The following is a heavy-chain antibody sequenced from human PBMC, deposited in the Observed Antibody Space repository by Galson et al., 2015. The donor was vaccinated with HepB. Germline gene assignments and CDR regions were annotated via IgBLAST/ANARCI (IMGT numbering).Heavy chain of an antibody. CDR1: GGSISSYY. D-gene: IGHD3-22*01. CDR2: IYYSGST. J-gene: IGHJ4*02. V-gene: IGHV4-59*01. CDR3: ARDKNYYDSSGYYRIFDY. Sequence: LSLTCTVSGGSISSYYWSWIRQPPGKGLEWIGYIYYSGSTNYNPSLKSQVTISVDTSKNQFSLKLSSVTAADTAVYYCARDKNYYDSSGYYRIFDYWGQGTLVTVSS.